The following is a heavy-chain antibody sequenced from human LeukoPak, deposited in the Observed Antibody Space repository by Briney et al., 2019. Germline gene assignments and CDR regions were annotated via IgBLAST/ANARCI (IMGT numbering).Heavy chain of an antibody. CDR1: GFTSADYL. V-gene: IGHV3-49*03. CDR2: IRSKTYGGTT. CDR3: AKPATSILIYFDS. D-gene: IGHD2-2*01. J-gene: IGHJ4*02. Sequence: GRSLSLSCTASGFTSADYLMSWFRQAPGKGLEWVGFIRSKTYGGTTEYAASVKGRFTISRDDSKSIAYLQMNSLETEDTAVYYCAKPATSILIYFDSWGQGTLVTVSS.